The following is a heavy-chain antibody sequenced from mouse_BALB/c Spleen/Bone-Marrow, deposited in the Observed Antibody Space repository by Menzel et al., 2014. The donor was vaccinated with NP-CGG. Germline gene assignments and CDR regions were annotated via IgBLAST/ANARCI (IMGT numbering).Heavy chain of an antibody. CDR2: INPNTDYT. D-gene: IGHD3-3*01. CDR3: ARKGLRLAMAY. CDR1: GYTFSSHW. J-gene: IGHJ4*01. Sequence: QVQLQQPGAELAKPGASVKMSCKASGYTFSSHWMHWVKQRPGQGLEWIGYINPNTDYTEYNQKFKDKATLTADKSSSTAYMQLSSLTSEDSAVYYCARKGLRLAMAYWGQGTSVTVSS. V-gene: IGHV1-7*01.